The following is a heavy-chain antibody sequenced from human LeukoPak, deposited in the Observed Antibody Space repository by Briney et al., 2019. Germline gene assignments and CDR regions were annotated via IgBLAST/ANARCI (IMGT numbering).Heavy chain of an antibody. J-gene: IGHJ6*02. Sequence: GASVKVSCKASGYTFTSYYMHWVRQAPGQGLEWMGIINPSGGSTSYAQKFQGRVTMTRNTSISTAYMELSSLRSEDTAVYYCARLSYYDAKDVWGQGTTVTVSS. V-gene: IGHV1-46*01. D-gene: IGHD2/OR15-2a*01. CDR3: ARLSYYDAKDV. CDR2: INPSGGST. CDR1: GYTFTSYY.